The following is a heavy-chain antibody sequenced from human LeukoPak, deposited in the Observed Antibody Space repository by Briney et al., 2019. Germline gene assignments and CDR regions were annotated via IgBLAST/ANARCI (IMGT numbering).Heavy chain of an antibody. CDR1: GGSISSSSYY. CDR3: ARRGIAAAGTVAFDI. Sequence: SETLSLTCTVSGGSISSSSYYWGWIRQPPGKGLEWIGSIYYSGSTYYNPSLKSRVTISVDTSKNQFSLKLSSVTAADTAVYYCARRGIAAAGTVAFDIWGQGTMATVSS. J-gene: IGHJ3*02. CDR2: IYYSGST. D-gene: IGHD6-13*01. V-gene: IGHV4-39*01.